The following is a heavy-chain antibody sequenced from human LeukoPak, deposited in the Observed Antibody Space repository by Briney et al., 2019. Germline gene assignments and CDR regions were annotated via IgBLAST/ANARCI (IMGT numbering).Heavy chain of an antibody. Sequence: ASVKVSCKVSGYTLTELSMHWVRQAPGKGLEWMGGFDPEDGETIYAQKLQGRVTMTTDTSTSTAYMELRSLRSDDTAVYYCARVATHAFDIWGQGTMVTVSS. D-gene: IGHD3-3*02. CDR3: ARVATHAFDI. CDR2: FDPEDGET. CDR1: GYTLTELS. V-gene: IGHV1-24*01. J-gene: IGHJ3*02.